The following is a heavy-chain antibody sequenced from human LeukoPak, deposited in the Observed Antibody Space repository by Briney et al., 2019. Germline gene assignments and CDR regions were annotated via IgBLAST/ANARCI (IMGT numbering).Heavy chain of an antibody. V-gene: IGHV3-30-3*01. CDR3: ARDPPYSSSWYHFDY. J-gene: IGHJ4*02. CDR1: GFTFSSYA. Sequence: GGSLRLSCAASGFTFSSYAMHWVRQAPGKGLEWVAVISYDGSNKYYADSVKGRLTISRDNSKNTLYLQMNSLRAEDTAVYYCARDPPYSSSWYHFDYWGQGTLVTVSS. D-gene: IGHD6-13*01. CDR2: ISYDGSNK.